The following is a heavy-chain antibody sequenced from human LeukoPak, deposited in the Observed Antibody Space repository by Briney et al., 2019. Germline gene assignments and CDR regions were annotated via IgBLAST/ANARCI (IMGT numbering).Heavy chain of an antibody. J-gene: IGHJ4*02. D-gene: IGHD6-13*01. CDR1: GGSISNYY. CDR2: IYTSGTT. Sequence: PSETLSLTCTVSGGSISNYYWSWIRQPAGKGLEWIGRIYTSGTTHYNPSLKRRVTMSVDTSNNQFSLNLSSVTAADTAVYYCARFSSIAAVFDYWGLGTLVTVSS. CDR3: ARFSSIAAVFDY. V-gene: IGHV4-4*07.